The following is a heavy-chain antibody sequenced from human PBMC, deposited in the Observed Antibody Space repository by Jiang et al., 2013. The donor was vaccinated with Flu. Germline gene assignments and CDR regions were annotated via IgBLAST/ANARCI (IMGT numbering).Heavy chain of an antibody. CDR1: EYNFKCCS. CDR2: INVNTRRP. CDR3: ARDLNYIHFDP. J-gene: IGHJ5*02. V-gene: IGHV7-4-1*02. D-gene: IGHD3-10*01. Sequence: QSGSELKEPGASVTISCKAIEYNFKCCSINWLRQAPGQGLEWMGWINVNTRRPTYAPGFAGRFVFSLDASVSTTYLQISNLKTEDTAVHYCARDLNYIHFDPWGPGNPGHRLL.